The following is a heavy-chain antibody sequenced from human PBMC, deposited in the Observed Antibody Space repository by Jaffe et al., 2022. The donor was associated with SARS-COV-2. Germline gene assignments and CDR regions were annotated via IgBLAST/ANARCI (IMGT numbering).Heavy chain of an antibody. CDR2: ITDSGGST. CDR1: GFTFSNYA. CDR3: TKGSRDSRPYYFDY. J-gene: IGHJ4*02. Sequence: EVHLLGSGGGLVQPGESLRLSCAASGFTFSNYAMSWVRQAPGKGLEWVSAITDSGGSTYYADSVKGRFTISRDNSENTLYLQMDSLRAEDTAVYFCTKGSRDSRPYYFDYWGQGTLVAVSS. D-gene: IGHD3-10*01. V-gene: IGHV3-23*01.